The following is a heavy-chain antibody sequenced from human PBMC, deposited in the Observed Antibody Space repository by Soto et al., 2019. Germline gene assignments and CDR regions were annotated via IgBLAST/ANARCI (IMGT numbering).Heavy chain of an antibody. CDR3: ARRYGYSFDY. CDR2: IYYSGST. CDR1: GGSISSYY. D-gene: IGHD1-1*01. J-gene: IGHJ4*02. Sequence: QVQLQESGPGLVKPSETLSLTCTVSGGSISSYYWSWIRQPPGKGLEWIGYIYYSGSTNYNPSLKSRFTIAVDTSKNPFSLKLSSVTAADTAVYYCARRYGYSFDYWGQGTLVTVSS. V-gene: IGHV4-59*08.